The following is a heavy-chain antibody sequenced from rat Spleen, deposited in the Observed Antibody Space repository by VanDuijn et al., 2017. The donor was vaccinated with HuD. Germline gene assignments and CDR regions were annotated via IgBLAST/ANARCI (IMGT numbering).Heavy chain of an antibody. CDR2: ISTGGSDT. V-gene: IGHV5-19*01. D-gene: IGHD5-1*01. J-gene: IGHJ2*01. CDR1: GFTFSNYG. Sequence: EVQLVESGGGLVQPGRSLRLSCAASGFTFSNYGMHWIRQTPTKGLEWVASISTGGSDTFYRDSVRGRFTVSRNNAKTTQYLQMDSLRSEDTATYYCATELGADYWGQGVMVTVSS. CDR3: ATELGADY.